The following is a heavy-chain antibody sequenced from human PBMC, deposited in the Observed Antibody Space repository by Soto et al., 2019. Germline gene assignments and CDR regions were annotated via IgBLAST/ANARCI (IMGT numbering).Heavy chain of an antibody. CDR3: ARGSDSDSSGSYSPFAY. CDR2: VYSSGGP. Sequence: SETLSVTCTVSGGSISRVGYYWSWIRQQPGKDLQWIGYVYSSGGPNYNTSLRSRVTISVDPSKNQFSLKLSSVTAAHTAVYYCARGSDSDSSGSYSPFAYGGQGTLVTVSS. V-gene: IGHV4-61*08. J-gene: IGHJ4*02. D-gene: IGHD3-22*01. CDR1: GGSISRVGYY.